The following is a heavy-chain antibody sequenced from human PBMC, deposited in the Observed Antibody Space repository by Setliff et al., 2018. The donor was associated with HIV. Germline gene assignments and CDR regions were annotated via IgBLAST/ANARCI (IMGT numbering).Heavy chain of an antibody. CDR1: GGSFIGSSFQ. CDR2: IAYSGTTVYT. Sequence: TLSLTCNVSGGSFIGSSFQSTWIRQPPGRGLEWIGDIAYSGTTVYTNYNPSLESRVTVSEDTSMHQFFLKLTSVTADDTGIYYCARGPPFAFWGQGLLVTVSS. V-gene: IGHV4-39*07. J-gene: IGHJ4*02. CDR3: ARGPPFAF.